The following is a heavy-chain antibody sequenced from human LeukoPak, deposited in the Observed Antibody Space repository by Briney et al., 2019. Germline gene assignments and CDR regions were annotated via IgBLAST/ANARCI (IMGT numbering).Heavy chain of an antibody. CDR1: GFTFSSYW. D-gene: IGHD3-3*01. CDR2: IKQDGNEK. V-gene: IGHV3-7*01. J-gene: IGHJ3*02. Sequence: GGSLRLSCAASGFTFSSYWMNWVRRAPGKGLEWVANIKQDGNEKFYVGSVKGRFTISRDNAKNSLYLQMNSLRVEDTAVYYCAKPITVSGATDGFDIWGQGTMVTVSS. CDR3: AKPITVSGATDGFDI.